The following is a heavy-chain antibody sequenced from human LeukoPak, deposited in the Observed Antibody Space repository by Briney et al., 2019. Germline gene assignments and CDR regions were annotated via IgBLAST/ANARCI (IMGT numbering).Heavy chain of an antibody. CDR3: ARLLNHGDYAVGAFDI. Sequence: GESLKISCKGSGYSFSIYWIGWVRQMPGKGLEWMGIIYPADSDTRCSPSFQGQVTISADKSISTAYLQWSSLKASDTAMYYCARLLNHGDYAVGAFDIWGQGTMVTVSS. D-gene: IGHD4-17*01. J-gene: IGHJ3*02. CDR1: GYSFSIYW. CDR2: IYPADSDT. V-gene: IGHV5-51*01.